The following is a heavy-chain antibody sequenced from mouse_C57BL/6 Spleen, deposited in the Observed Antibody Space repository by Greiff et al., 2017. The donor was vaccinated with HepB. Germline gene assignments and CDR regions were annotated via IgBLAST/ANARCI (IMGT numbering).Heavy chain of an antibody. Sequence: EVHLVESEGGLVQPGSSMKLSCTASGFTFSDYYMAWVRQVPEKGLEWVANINYDGSSTYYLDSLKSRFIISRDNAKNILYLQMSSLKSEDTATYYCARVNGSYYFDYWGQGTTLTVSS. CDR2: INYDGSST. J-gene: IGHJ2*01. D-gene: IGHD1-2*01. CDR1: GFTFSDYY. CDR3: ARVNGSYYFDY. V-gene: IGHV5-16*01.